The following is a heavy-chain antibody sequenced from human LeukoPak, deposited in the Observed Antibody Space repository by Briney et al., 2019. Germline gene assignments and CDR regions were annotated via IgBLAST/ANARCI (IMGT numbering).Heavy chain of an antibody. CDR3: ARGYYGSGSTGDY. CDR2: ISSSSSYI. V-gene: IGHV3-21*01. CDR1: GFTFSSYS. J-gene: IGHJ4*02. D-gene: IGHD3-10*01. Sequence: GGSLRLSCAASGFTFSSYSMTWVRQAPGKGLEWVSSISSSSSYIYYADSVKGRFTISRDNAKNSLYLQMNSLRAEDTAVYYCARGYYGSGSTGDYWGQGTLVTVSS.